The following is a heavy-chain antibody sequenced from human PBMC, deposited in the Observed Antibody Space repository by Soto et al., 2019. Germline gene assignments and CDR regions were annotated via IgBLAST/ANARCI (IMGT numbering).Heavy chain of an antibody. CDR2: IRSKAYGGTT. V-gene: IGHV3-49*04. CDR3: TRVRCSSPSCYLFDY. CDR1: GFTFGDYA. D-gene: IGHD2-2*01. Sequence: GGSLRLSCTASGFTFGDYAMSWVRQAPGKGLEWVGFIRSKAYGGTTEYAASVKGRFTISRDDSKSIAYLQMNSLKTEDTAVYYCTRVRCSSPSCYLFDYWGQGTLVTVSS. J-gene: IGHJ4*02.